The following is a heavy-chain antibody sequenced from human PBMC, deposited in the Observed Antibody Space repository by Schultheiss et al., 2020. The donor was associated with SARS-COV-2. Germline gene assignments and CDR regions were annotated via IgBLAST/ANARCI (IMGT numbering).Heavy chain of an antibody. CDR1: GYTFTSYY. J-gene: IGHJ4*02. CDR2: IIPILGIA. V-gene: IGHV1-46*01. CDR3: ARDQFTRAWLRFDY. Sequence: ASVKVSCKASGYTFTSYYMHWVRQAPGQGLEWMGRIIPILGIANYAQKFQGRVTITRDTSASTAYMELSSLRSEDTAVYYCARDQFTRAWLRFDYWGQGTLVTVSS. D-gene: IGHD5-12*01.